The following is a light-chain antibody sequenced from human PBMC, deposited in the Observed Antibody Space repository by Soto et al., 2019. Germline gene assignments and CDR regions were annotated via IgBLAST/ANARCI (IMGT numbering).Light chain of an antibody. V-gene: IGKV1-39*01. Sequence: DIQMTQSPSSVSAFVGESVTITCHASQRISAFLNWYHQKPGKAPKLLIYSASYLQSGVPSNFSGSGSGTDFTLSIVTLQPEDSVTYFCQQSYRLPLTFGGGTKVEI. CDR2: SAS. CDR3: QQSYRLPLT. CDR1: QRISAF. J-gene: IGKJ4*01.